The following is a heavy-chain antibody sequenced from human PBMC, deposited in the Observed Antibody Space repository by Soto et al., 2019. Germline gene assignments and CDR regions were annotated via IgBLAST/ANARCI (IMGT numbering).Heavy chain of an antibody. V-gene: IGHV4-39*01. J-gene: IGHJ6*03. Sequence: ETRALTVTVSGYTTNITSYYWVWSRQPPGKGLEWIGSIYYSGSTYYNPSLKSRVTISVDTSKNQFSLKLSSVTAADTAVYYCARHITRVRAYYYDMDVWGKGTTVTVSS. CDR3: ARHITRVRAYYYDMDV. CDR1: GYTTNITSYY. CDR2: IYYSGST. D-gene: IGHD3-10*01.